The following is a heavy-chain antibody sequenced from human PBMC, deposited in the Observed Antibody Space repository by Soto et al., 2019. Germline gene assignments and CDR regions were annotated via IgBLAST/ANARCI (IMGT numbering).Heavy chain of an antibody. J-gene: IGHJ4*02. CDR1: GYTFNTYY. CDR3: ARGGHIAVVTARFVN. D-gene: IGHD2-21*02. Sequence: QVQLVQSGAEVRKPGASVKVSCKPSGYTFNTYYLHWLRQAPGQALEWMGVIHPSGGGTTYAQKFLGRVTVARDTSTTTVFMELSSLRSDVTAVYYCARGGHIAVVTARFVNWGQGTLVTVSS. CDR2: IHPSGGGT. V-gene: IGHV1-46*02.